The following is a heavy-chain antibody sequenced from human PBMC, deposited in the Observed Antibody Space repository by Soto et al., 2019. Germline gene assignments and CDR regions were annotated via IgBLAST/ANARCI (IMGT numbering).Heavy chain of an antibody. CDR3: ARDRSYEQWLVHYY. Sequence: GASVKVSCKASGGTFSSYAISWVRQAPGQGLEWMGGIIPIFGTANYAQKFQGRVTITADESTSTACMELSSLRSEDTAVYYCARDRSYEQWLVHYYWGQGTLVTVSS. V-gene: IGHV1-69*13. J-gene: IGHJ4*02. CDR1: GGTFSSYA. D-gene: IGHD6-19*01. CDR2: IIPIFGTA.